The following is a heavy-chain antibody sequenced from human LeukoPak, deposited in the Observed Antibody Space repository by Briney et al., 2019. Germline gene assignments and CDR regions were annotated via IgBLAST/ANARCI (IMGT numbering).Heavy chain of an antibody. J-gene: IGHJ3*02. Sequence: ASETLSLTCVVDGGSFSGYYWSWIRQPPGKGLEWIGEINHSGSTNYNPSLKSRVTISVDTSKNQFSLKLSSVTAADTAVYYCAITGGPYYYDSSGYSIDPFDIWGQGTMVTVSS. CDR2: INHSGST. CDR3: AITGGPYYYDSSGYSIDPFDI. V-gene: IGHV4-34*01. CDR1: GGSFSGYY. D-gene: IGHD3-22*01.